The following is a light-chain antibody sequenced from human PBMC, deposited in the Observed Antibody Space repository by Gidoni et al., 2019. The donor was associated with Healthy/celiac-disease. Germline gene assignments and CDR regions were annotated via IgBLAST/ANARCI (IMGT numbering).Light chain of an antibody. CDR3: QVWDSSSDHVV. J-gene: IGLJ2*01. CDR1: NIGSKS. CDR2: DDS. Sequence: SYVLTQPPSVSVAPGKTARITRGGNNIGSKSVHWYQQKPGQAPVLVVYDDSDRPPGIPERFSGSNSGNTATLTISRVEAGDEADYYCQVWDSSSDHVVFGGGTKLTVL. V-gene: IGLV3-21*03.